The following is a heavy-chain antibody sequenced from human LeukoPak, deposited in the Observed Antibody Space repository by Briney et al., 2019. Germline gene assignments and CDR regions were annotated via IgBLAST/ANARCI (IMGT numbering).Heavy chain of an antibody. J-gene: IGHJ3*01. Sequence: PGGSLRLSYEASGFTFSSKWMYWVRQARGKGLVWVSRINDDGDITNYADSVTGRFTISRDNAKNTLFLQMNTLRVEDPALYYCERENYDILTGPTATVDLGGQGTRVSVSS. CDR2: INDDGDIT. D-gene: IGHD3-9*01. CDR3: ERENYDILTGPTATVDL. V-gene: IGHV3-74*01. CDR1: GFTFSSKW.